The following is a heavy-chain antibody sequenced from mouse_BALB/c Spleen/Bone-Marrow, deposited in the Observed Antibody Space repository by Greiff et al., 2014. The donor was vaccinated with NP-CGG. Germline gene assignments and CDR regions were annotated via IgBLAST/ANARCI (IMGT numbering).Heavy chain of an antibody. D-gene: IGHD2-4*01. V-gene: IGHV14-3*02. CDR1: GFNIKDIY. Sequence: DVQLQESGAELVKPGASVKLSCTASGFNIKDIYMHWVKQRPEQGLEWIGRIDPANGNTKYDLKFQGKATITADTSSNTAYLQLSSLTSEDTAVYYCARYDYGWYFSVWGAGTTVTVSS. CDR2: IDPANGNT. CDR3: ARYDYGWYFSV. J-gene: IGHJ1*01.